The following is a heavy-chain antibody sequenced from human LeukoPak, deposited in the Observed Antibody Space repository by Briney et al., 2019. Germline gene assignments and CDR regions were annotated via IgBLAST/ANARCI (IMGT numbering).Heavy chain of an antibody. CDR1: GFTFSSYS. Sequence: GGSLRLSCAASGFTFSSYSMNWVRQAPGKGLEWVAVIWYDGSSKYYADSVKGRFTISRDNSKKTLYLQMNSLRAEDTAVYYCARDYCGGDCYVDYWGQGTLVTVSS. D-gene: IGHD2-21*02. J-gene: IGHJ4*02. V-gene: IGHV3-33*08. CDR3: ARDYCGGDCYVDY. CDR2: IWYDGSSK.